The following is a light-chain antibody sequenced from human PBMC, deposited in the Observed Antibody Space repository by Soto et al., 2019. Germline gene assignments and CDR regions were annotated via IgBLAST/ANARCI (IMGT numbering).Light chain of an antibody. CDR1: ISDVGGYNY. V-gene: IGLV2-8*01. CDR2: EVS. J-gene: IGLJ2*01. CDR3: GSYAGFNNYVA. Sequence: QSALTQPPSACGSAGQSVTISCTGTISDVGGYNYVSWYQQHPGKAPKLMIYEVSERPSGVPDRFSGSKSGNTASLTVSGLQAEDEADYYCGSYAGFNNYVAFGGGTQLTVL.